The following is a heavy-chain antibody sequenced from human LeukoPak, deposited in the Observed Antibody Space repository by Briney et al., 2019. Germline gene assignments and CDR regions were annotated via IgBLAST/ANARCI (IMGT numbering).Heavy chain of an antibody. D-gene: IGHD5-24*01. CDR2: ISSSGSTI. CDR1: GFTFSSYE. V-gene: IGHV3-48*03. J-gene: IGHJ6*03. CDR3: ARGMATITLGYYMDV. Sequence: GGSLRLSCAASGFTFSSYEMNWVRQAPGKGLEWVSYISSSGSTIYYADSVKGRFTISRDNAKNSLYLQMNSLRAEDTAVYYCARGMATITLGYYMDVWGKGTTVTVPS.